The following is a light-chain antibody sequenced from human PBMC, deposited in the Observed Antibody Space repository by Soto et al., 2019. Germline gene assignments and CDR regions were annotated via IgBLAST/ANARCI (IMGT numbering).Light chain of an antibody. CDR1: QGIRND. J-gene: IGKJ2*01. CDR2: AAS. V-gene: IGKV1-17*01. Sequence: DIQMTQSPSSLSASVGDRVTITCRASQGIRNDLGWFQQKPGKAPKRRMYAASSLQSGVPARFSGSGSGTEFTLTISSLQPEDFATYYCQQYKTYPPTFGQGTKLEIK. CDR3: QQYKTYPPT.